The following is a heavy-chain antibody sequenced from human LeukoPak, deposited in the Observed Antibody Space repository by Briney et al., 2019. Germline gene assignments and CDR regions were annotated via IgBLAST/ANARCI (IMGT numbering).Heavy chain of an antibody. CDR3: ARASTNTFNI. CDR2: INSDGSST. CDR1: GSTLSTSW. V-gene: IGHV3-74*01. Sequence: PGGSLRLSCEVSGSTLSTSWMHCVRQPPGKGLVWVSRINSDGSSTVYADSVRGRFTISRDSAKNTVYLQMNSLRAEDTTTYYCARASTNTFNIWGQGTLVTVSS. D-gene: IGHD2/OR15-2a*01. J-gene: IGHJ3*02.